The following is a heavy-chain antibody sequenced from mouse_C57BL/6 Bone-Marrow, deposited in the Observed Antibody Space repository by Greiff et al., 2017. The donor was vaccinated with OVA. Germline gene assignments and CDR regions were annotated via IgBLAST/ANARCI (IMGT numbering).Heavy chain of an antibody. J-gene: IGHJ2*01. CDR1: GFTFSSYA. Sequence: DVQLVESGEGLVKPGGSLKLSCAASGFTFSSYAMSWVRQTPEKRLEWVAYISSGGDYIYYADTVKGRFTISRDNARNTLYLQMSSLKSEDTAMYYCTRDRYYGSSDYWGQGTTLTVSS. V-gene: IGHV5-9-1*02. CDR3: TRDRYYGSSDY. D-gene: IGHD1-1*01. CDR2: ISSGGDYI.